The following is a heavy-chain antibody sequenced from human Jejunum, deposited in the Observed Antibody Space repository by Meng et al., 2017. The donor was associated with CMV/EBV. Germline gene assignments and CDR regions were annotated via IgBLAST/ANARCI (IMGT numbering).Heavy chain of an antibody. J-gene: IGHJ3*02. CDR1: FTFSGYG. CDR3: AKDKWRGGDCNAFDI. D-gene: IGHD2-21*01. V-gene: IGHV3-33*06. Sequence: FTFSGYGMHWVRQAPGKGLEWVAVIWYDGSNKYYADSVKGRFTISRDNSKNTLYLQMNSLRAEDTAVYYCAKDKWRGGDCNAFDIWGQGTRVTVSS. CDR2: IWYDGSNK.